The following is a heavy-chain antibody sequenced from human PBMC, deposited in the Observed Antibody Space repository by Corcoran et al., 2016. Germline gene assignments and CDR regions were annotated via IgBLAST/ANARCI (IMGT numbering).Heavy chain of an antibody. J-gene: IGHJ2*01. CDR2: MNHRGST. V-gene: IGHV4-34*01. CDR3: ARHGYRGWYFDL. CDR1: GGSFSGYS. D-gene: IGHD3-10*01. Sequence: QVQLQQWGAGLLQPSETLSLTCAVYGGSFSGYSWSWIRQPPGKGLEWVGEMNHRGSTKYNPSLKSRVTITLDTSRNQFSLNLSSVTAADTAVYYCARHGYRGWYFDLWGRDTLVTVSS.